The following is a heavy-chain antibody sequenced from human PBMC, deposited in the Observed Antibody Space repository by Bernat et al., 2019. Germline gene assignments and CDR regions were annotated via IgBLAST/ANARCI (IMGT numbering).Heavy chain of an antibody. CDR1: GFAFNDAW. J-gene: IGHJ3*01. V-gene: IGHV3-15*07. Sequence: EVQLVESGGGLVKPGGSLRLSCAASGFAFNDAWMNWVRQAPGKGLEWVGRIKSKTDGGTTDYSAPVKGRFSISRDDSKNTLYLQMNSLKTEDTATYFCAHIEITFGGVQRVDAFDFWGQGTMVTVSS. D-gene: IGHD3-16*01. CDR2: IKSKTDGGTT. CDR3: AHIEITFGGVQRVDAFDF.